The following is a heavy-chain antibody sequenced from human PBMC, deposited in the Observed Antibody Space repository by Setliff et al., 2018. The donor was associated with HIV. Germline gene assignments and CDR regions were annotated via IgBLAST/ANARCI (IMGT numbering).Heavy chain of an antibody. J-gene: IGHJ4*02. CDR2: IYYSGST. CDR1: GGSISSSSYY. CDR3: VGRFGLVQIFYFDY. V-gene: IGHV4-39*07. Sequence: PSETLSLTCTVSGGSISSSSYYWGWIRQPPGKGLEWIGSIYYSGSTYYNPSLKSRVTISIDTSKSQFSLKLSSATAADTAVHFCVGRFGLVQIFYFDYWGQGMLVTVSS. D-gene: IGHD2-15*01.